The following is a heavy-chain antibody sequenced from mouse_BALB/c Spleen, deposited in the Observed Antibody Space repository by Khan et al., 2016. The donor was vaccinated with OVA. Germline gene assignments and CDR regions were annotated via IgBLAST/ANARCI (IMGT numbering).Heavy chain of an antibody. CDR3: ARRGLNGIFVY. D-gene: IGHD2-1*01. CDR1: GYSFITYW. J-gene: IGHJ3*01. Sequence: QVQLKQSGAELAKPGASLKMSCTASGYSFITYWIHWVKQRPGQGLEWIGYIDPSTGYAEYNQQFTDKATLTADKSSSTAYMQLTSLTSDDSSVYYCARRGLNGIFVYWGQGTLVTVSA. V-gene: IGHV1-7*01. CDR2: IDPSTGYA.